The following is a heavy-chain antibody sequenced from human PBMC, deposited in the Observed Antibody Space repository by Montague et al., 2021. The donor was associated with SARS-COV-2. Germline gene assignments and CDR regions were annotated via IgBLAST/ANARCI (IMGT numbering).Heavy chain of an antibody. J-gene: IGHJ4*02. V-gene: IGHV4-31*03. D-gene: IGHD2-21*01. CDR3: AREVRGRIVVVIAILYYYFDY. CDR2: IYNGGST. CDR1: GGSISSGGYY. Sequence: TLSLTCTVSGGSISSGGYYWSWIRQHPGDGLGWIGFIYNGGSTHSSPSLKGRVTISLDTSENQFSLNLSSVTAADTAVYFCAREVRGRIVVVIAILYYYFDYWGQGTLVTVSS.